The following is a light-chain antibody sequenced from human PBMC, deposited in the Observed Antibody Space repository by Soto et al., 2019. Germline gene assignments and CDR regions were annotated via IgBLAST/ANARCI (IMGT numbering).Light chain of an antibody. CDR1: QSISSW. Sequence: DKRIDQGASTMTASVGAGVTITCRASQSISSWLAWYQQKPGKAPKLLIYDVSSLQSAVPSRFSGSGSGTEFTLTISSLQPEDFATYYCQQFNSYPLPFGEGTNVAIK. J-gene: IGKJ4*01. V-gene: IGKV1-5*01. CDR2: DVS. CDR3: QQFNSYPLP.